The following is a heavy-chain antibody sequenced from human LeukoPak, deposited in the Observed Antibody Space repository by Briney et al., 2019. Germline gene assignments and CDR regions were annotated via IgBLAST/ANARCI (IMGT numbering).Heavy chain of an antibody. J-gene: IGHJ4*02. CDR1: GFTFSSYW. CDR2: IKQDGSEK. D-gene: IGHD5-24*01. CDR3: AKEMATTVFDY. V-gene: IGHV3-7*04. Sequence: GGSLRLSCAASGFTFSSYWMSWVRQAPGKGLEWVANIKQDGSEKYYVDSVKGRFTISRDNSKNTLYLQMNSLRAEDTAVYYCAKEMATTVFDYWGQGTLVTVSS.